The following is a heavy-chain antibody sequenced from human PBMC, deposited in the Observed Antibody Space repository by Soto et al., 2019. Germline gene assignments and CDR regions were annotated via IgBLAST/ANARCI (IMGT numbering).Heavy chain of an antibody. CDR3: ARDWRPARRERNWFDP. Sequence: QVQLVESGGGVVQPGRSLRLSCAASGFTFSTYGMHWVRQAPGKGLEWVAVIWYDGSNKYYGDSVKGRFTISRDNSKNTLYLEMNSLGAEDTAVYYCARDWRPARRERNWFDPWGQGTQVTVSS. D-gene: IGHD3-10*01. J-gene: IGHJ5*02. CDR1: GFTFSTYG. V-gene: IGHV3-33*01. CDR2: IWYDGSNK.